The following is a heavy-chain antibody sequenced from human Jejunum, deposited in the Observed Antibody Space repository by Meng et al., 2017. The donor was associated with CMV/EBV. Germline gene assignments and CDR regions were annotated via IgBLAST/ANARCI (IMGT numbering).Heavy chain of an antibody. Sequence: YVADEFTVRSNYMSWVRQATGKGLEWVYIIYRDDTTYYEDSVKDRYTITRDKSKNTLDLQMNSLRAEDMAVYYCEYSSSWAHFDYWGQGTLVTVSS. D-gene: IGHD6-13*01. J-gene: IGHJ4*02. CDR3: EYSSSWAHFDY. CDR1: EFTVRSNY. CDR2: IYRDDTT. V-gene: IGHV3-53*01.